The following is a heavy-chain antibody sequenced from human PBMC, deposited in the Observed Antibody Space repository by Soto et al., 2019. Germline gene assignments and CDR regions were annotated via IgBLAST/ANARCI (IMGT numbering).Heavy chain of an antibody. V-gene: IGHV3-13*01. J-gene: IGHJ6*03. CDR1: GFTLSTYDMHWHD. CDR3: AKGTNSASGYYYMDV. D-gene: IGHD2-2*01. Sequence: EVQLVESGGGLVQPGGSLRLSCAASGFTLSTYDMHWHDMHWVRQATGKGLEWVASLSYAGDTYYPGSVKGRFTVSRESAKNSLYLQMNSLTAGDTAVYYCAKGTNSASGYYYMDVWGKGTTVTVSS. CDR2: LSYAGDT.